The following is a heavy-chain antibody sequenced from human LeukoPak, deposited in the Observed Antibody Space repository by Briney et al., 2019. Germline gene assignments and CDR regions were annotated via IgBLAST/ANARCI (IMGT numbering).Heavy chain of an antibody. D-gene: IGHD3/OR15-3a*01. CDR2: IYYSGST. CDR1: GGSISSGSYY. J-gene: IGHJ4*02. V-gene: IGHV4-39*01. CDR3: ARHGRVRDWLFELGWRYYFDY. Sequence: SQTLSLTCTVSGGSISSGSYYWGWIRQPPGKGLEWIGGIYYSGSTYYNPSLKSRVTISVDTSKNQFSLKLSSVTAADTAVYYCARHGRVRDWLFELGWRYYFDYWGQGTLVTVSS.